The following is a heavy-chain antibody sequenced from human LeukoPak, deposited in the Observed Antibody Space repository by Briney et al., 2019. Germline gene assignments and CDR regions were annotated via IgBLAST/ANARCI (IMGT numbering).Heavy chain of an antibody. V-gene: IGHV1-2*06. CDR2: INPNSGGT. Sequence: ASVKVSCKASGYTFTGYYLYWVRQAPGQGLEWMGRINPNSGGTNYAQKFQGRVTMTRDTSISTAYMELSSLRSDDTAVYYCARDDEAGVATIPFDYWGQGTLVTVSS. CDR1: GYTFTGYY. D-gene: IGHD5-12*01. J-gene: IGHJ4*02. CDR3: ARDDEAGVATIPFDY.